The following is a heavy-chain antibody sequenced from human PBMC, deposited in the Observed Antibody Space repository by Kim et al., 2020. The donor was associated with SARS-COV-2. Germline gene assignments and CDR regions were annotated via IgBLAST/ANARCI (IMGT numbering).Heavy chain of an antibody. CDR1: GGSISSSSFY. Sequence: SETLSLTCTVSGGSISSSSFYWGWIRQPPGKGLDWIGSIYYSGSTYYNPSLKSRVTISVDTSKNQFSLKLSAVTAADTAVYYCARETNLIATAGFYYGLDVWGQGTPVTVSS. V-gene: IGHV4-39*07. CDR2: IYYSGST. D-gene: IGHD6-13*01. J-gene: IGHJ6*02. CDR3: ARETNLIATAGFYYGLDV.